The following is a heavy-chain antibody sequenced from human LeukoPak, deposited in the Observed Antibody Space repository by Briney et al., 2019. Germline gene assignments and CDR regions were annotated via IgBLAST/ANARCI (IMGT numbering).Heavy chain of an antibody. CDR3: AREQWRDGYSDFDY. CDR1: GYTFTSYA. CDR2: INTNTGNP. J-gene: IGHJ4*02. Sequence: ASVKVSCKASGYTFTSYAMNWVRQAPGQGLEWMGWINTNTGNPTYAQGFTGRFVFSLDTSVSTAYLQISSLKAEDTAVYYCAREQWRDGYSDFDYWGQGTLVTVSS. D-gene: IGHD5-24*01. V-gene: IGHV7-4-1*02.